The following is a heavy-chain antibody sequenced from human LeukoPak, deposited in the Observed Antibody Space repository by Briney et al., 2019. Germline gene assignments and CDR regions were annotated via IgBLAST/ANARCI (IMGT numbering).Heavy chain of an antibody. CDR1: GGSISSSSYY. J-gene: IGHJ4*02. CDR3: ARQIPRRWLQWAFDY. Sequence: PSETLSLTYTVSGGSISSSSYYWGWIRQPPGKGLEWIGSIYYSGSTYYNPSLKSRVTISVDTSKNQFSLKLSSVTAADTAVYYCARQIPRRWLQWAFDYWGQGTLVTVSS. V-gene: IGHV4-39*01. CDR2: IYYSGST. D-gene: IGHD5-24*01.